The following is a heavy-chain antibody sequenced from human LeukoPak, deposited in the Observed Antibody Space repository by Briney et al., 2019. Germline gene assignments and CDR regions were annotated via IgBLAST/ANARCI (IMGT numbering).Heavy chain of an antibody. CDR2: ISAYNGNT. J-gene: IGHJ3*02. D-gene: IGHD3-16*01. Sequence: ASVNVSCKASGYTFTSYGISRVRQAPGQGLEWMGWISAYNGNTNYAQKLQGRVTMTTDTSTSTAYMELRSLRSDDTAVYYCARGEVLGYDLTAFDIWGQGTMVTVSS. CDR1: GYTFTSYG. V-gene: IGHV1-18*01. CDR3: ARGEVLGYDLTAFDI.